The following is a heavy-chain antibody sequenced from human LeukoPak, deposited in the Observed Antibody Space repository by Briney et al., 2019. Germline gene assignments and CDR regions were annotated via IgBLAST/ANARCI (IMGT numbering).Heavy chain of an antibody. CDR2: IWYDGSNK. J-gene: IGHJ4*02. CDR1: GFTFSSYG. V-gene: IGHV3-33*06. D-gene: IGHD5-18*01. CDR3: AKDTDVDTAMVFGY. Sequence: SGGSLRLSCAASGFTFSSYGMHWVRQAPGKGLEWVAVIWYDGSNKYYADSVKGRFTISRDNSKNTLYLQMNSLRAEDTAVYYCAKDTDVDTAMVFGYWGQGTLVTVSS.